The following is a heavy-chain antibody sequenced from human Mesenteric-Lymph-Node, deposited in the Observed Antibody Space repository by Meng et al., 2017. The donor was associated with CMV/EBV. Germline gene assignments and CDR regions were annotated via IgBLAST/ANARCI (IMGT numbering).Heavy chain of an antibody. D-gene: IGHD3-3*01. V-gene: IGHV1-2*02. Sequence: ASVKVSCKASGYTFTNYYLHWVRQAPGQGLEWMGWVKGDSGDTQYAQKFQGRVTMTRDTSISTAYMELNRLRSDDMAIYYCARQFYDFWVGSLNWFDPWGQGTLVTVSS. J-gene: IGHJ5*02. CDR1: GYTFTNYY. CDR2: VKGDSGDT. CDR3: ARQFYDFWVGSLNWFDP.